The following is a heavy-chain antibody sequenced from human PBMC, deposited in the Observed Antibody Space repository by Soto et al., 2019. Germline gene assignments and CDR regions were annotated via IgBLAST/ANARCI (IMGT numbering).Heavy chain of an antibody. J-gene: IGHJ6*02. V-gene: IGHV4-30-4*01. CDR1: GGSISSGYYY. CDR2: IYYSVNS. Sequence: QVQLQESGPGLVKPSQTLSLTCSVSGGSISSGYYYWSWIRQPPGKGLEWIGNIYYSVNSYYNPSLKHRLIISIDTSKNQFSLKVASVTAADTAVYYCPSSSLYGMDVWGQGTTVTVSS. CDR3: PSSSLYGMDV.